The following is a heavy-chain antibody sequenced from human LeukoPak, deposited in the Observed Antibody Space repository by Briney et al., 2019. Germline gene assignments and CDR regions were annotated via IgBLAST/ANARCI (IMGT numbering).Heavy chain of an antibody. CDR3: ARTAYYYDSSGYLSY. CDR1: GFTVSSNY. V-gene: IGHV3-66*01. Sequence: QTGGSLRLSCAASGFTVSSNYMSWVRQAPGKGLEWVSVIYSGGSTYYADSVKGRFTISRDNSKNTLYLQMNSLRAEDTAVYYCARTAYYYDSSGYLSYWGQGTLVTVSS. D-gene: IGHD3-22*01. J-gene: IGHJ4*02. CDR2: IYSGGST.